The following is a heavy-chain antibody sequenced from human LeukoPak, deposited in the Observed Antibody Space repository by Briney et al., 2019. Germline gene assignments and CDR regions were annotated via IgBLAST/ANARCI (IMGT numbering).Heavy chain of an antibody. J-gene: IGHJ2*01. D-gene: IGHD4-17*01. CDR1: GFTFSSYG. CDR2: IWYDGSNK. Sequence: PGRSLRLSCAASGFTFSSYGMHWVRQAPGKGLEWVAVIWYDGSNKYYADSVKGRFTISRDNSKNTLYLQMNSLRAEDTAVYYCARDLRHDYGDYGPRYFDLWGRGTLVTVSS. V-gene: IGHV3-33*01. CDR3: ARDLRHDYGDYGPRYFDL.